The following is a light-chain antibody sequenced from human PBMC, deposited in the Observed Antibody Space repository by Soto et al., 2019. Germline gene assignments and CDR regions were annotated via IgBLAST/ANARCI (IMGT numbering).Light chain of an antibody. CDR1: QSVSSY. J-gene: IGKJ2*01. Sequence: EIVLTQSPATLSLSPGERATLSCRASQSVSSYLAWYQQKPGLAPRLLIYDASNRATGIPARFSGSGSGTDFTLTISSLEPEDFAVYYCQQRSNWPRTFGQGTKLEIE. V-gene: IGKV3-11*01. CDR3: QQRSNWPRT. CDR2: DAS.